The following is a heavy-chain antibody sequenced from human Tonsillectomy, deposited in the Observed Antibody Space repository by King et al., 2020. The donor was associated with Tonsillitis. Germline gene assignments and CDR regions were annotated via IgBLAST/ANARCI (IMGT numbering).Heavy chain of an antibody. Sequence: VQLVQSGGGLVKPGGSLRLSCAASGFTFSSYSMNWVRQAPGKGLEWVSSISSSSSYIYYADSVKGRFTISRDNAKNSLYLQMNSLRAEDTAVYYCARDPLSFSSSWAVFDYWGQGTLVTVSS. CDR1: GFTFSSYS. J-gene: IGHJ4*02. CDR3: ARDPLSFSSSWAVFDY. D-gene: IGHD6-13*01. V-gene: IGHV3-21*01. CDR2: ISSSSSYI.